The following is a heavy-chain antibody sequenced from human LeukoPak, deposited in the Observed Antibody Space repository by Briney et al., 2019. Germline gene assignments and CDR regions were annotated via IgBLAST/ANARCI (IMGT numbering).Heavy chain of an antibody. CDR2: INHSGST. D-gene: IGHD3-10*01. V-gene: IGHV4-34*01. CDR3: ARISPRFYGSGSYYPRGYFDY. J-gene: IGHJ4*02. CDR1: GGSFSGYY. Sequence: SSETLSLTCAVYGGSFSGYYWSWIRQPPGKGLEWIGEINHSGSTNYNPSLKGRVTISVDTSKNQFSLKLSSVTAADTAVYYCARISPRFYGSGSYYPRGYFDYWGQGTLVTVSS.